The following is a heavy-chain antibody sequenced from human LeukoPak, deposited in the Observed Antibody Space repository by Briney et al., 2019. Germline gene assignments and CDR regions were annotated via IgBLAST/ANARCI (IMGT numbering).Heavy chain of an antibody. V-gene: IGHV4-59*01. Sequence: SETLSHTCTVSGGSISSYYWSWIRQPPGKGLEWIGYIYYSGSTNYNPSLKSRVTISADTSKNQFSLKLSSVTAADTAVYYCAREKRQQLVLYYYYYMDVWGKGTTVTVSS. CDR2: IYYSGST. D-gene: IGHD6-13*01. CDR1: GGSISSYY. CDR3: AREKRQQLVLYYYYYMDV. J-gene: IGHJ6*03.